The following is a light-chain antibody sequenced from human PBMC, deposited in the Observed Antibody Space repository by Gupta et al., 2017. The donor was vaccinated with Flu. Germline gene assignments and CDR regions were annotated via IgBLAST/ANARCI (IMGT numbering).Light chain of an antibody. V-gene: IGLV2-14*01. J-gene: IGLJ1*01. CDR2: EVS. Sequence: QSALTQPASVSGSPGQSIPLSCTGTSSDVGGYNYVSWYQQHPGKAPKLMIYEVSNRPSGVSNRFSGSKSGNTASLTISGLQAEDEADYYCSSYTSSSIPYVFGTGTKVTVL. CDR1: SSDVGGYNY. CDR3: SSYTSSSIPYV.